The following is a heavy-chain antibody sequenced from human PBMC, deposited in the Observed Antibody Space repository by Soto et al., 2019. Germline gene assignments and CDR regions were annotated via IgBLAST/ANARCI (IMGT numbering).Heavy chain of an antibody. D-gene: IGHD2-2*01. V-gene: IGHV4-59*08. J-gene: IGHJ6*02. Sequence: GSTNYNPSLKSRVTISVDTSKNQFSLKLSSVTAADTSVYYCARHGGNVVVAAAITDYYYGMDVWVQGTTVTVSS. CDR3: ARHGGNVVVAAAITDYYYGMDV. CDR2: GST.